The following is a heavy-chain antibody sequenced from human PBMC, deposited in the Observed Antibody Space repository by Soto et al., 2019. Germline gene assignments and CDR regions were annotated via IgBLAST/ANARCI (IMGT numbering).Heavy chain of an antibody. CDR1: GFILSEFS. V-gene: IGHV3-21*05. CDR2: ISGRSSST. CDR3: ARLSERSSKIYYYYGMDV. J-gene: IGHJ6*02. Sequence: VGSLRLSCEASGFILSEFSMNWVRQAPGKGLEWLSYISGRSSSTYYSDSAMGRFTISRDNAKNTVYLQMDSLRVEDTAVYYCARLSERSSKIYYYYGMDVWGQGTTVTVSS. D-gene: IGHD6-13*01.